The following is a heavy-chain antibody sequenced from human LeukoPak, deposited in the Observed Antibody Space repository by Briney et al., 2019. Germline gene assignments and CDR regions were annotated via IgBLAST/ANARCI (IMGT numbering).Heavy chain of an antibody. Sequence: PGGSLRLSCSASGFAFNRFYLHWVRQAPGKGLEFVSHISSNGATTYYADSVKGRFTISRDNAKNSLYLQMNSLRAEDTALYYCARGGYDILTGYYTDFDYWGQGTLVTVSS. V-gene: IGHV3-64*04. CDR3: ARGGYDILTGYYTDFDY. CDR1: GFAFNRFY. D-gene: IGHD3-9*01. CDR2: ISSNGATT. J-gene: IGHJ4*02.